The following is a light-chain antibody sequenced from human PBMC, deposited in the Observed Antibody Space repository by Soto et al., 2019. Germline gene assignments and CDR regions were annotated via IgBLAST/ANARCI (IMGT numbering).Light chain of an antibody. Sequence: EIVMTQSPATLAVSPGERATLSCRASQSVSSYLAWYQQKPGQAPRLLIYGASTRATGIPARFSGSGSGTELTLTISSLQSEDFAVYYCQQYNNWPLYTFGQGTKLEIK. CDR2: GAS. CDR1: QSVSSY. CDR3: QQYNNWPLYT. J-gene: IGKJ2*01. V-gene: IGKV3-15*01.